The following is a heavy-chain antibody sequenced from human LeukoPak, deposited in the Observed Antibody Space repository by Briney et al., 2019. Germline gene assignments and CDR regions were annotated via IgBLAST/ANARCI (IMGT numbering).Heavy chain of an antibody. CDR3: AKDHYYDSSGGEID. D-gene: IGHD3-22*01. V-gene: IGHV3-23*01. Sequence: PGGSLRLSCAASGFTFRNFWMHWVRQAPGKGLEWVSAISGSGGSTYYADSVKGRFTISRDNSKNTLYLQMNSLRAEDTAVYYCAKDHYYDSSGGEIDWGQGTLVTVSS. CDR1: GFTFRNFW. CDR2: ISGSGGST. J-gene: IGHJ4*02.